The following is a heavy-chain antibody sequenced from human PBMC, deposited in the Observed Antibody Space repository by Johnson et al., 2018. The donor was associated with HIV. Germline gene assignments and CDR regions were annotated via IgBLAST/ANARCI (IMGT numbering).Heavy chain of an antibody. CDR3: AKAPPRIAARDAFDI. D-gene: IGHD6-13*01. CDR1: GFTFSSYG. J-gene: IGHJ3*02. Sequence: VQLVESGGGVVQPGRSLRLSCAASGFTFSSYGMHWVRQAPGKGLEWVAVIWYDGSNKYYADSVKGRFTISRDNSKNTLYLQMNSLRAEDTAVYYCAKAPPRIAARDAFDIWGQGTMVTVSS. V-gene: IGHV3-33*06. CDR2: IWYDGSNK.